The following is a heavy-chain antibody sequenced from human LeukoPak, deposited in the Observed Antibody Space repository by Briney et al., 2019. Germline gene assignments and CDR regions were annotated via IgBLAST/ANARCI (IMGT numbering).Heavy chain of an antibody. CDR3: ARQRIRDYDFWSGYYTHGWFDP. D-gene: IGHD3-3*01. J-gene: IGHJ5*02. CDR2: IYYSGST. CDR1: GGSISSGGYY. Sequence: PSETLSLTCTVSGGSISSGGYYWSWIRQHPGKGLEWIGYIYYSGSTYYNPSLKSRLTISVDTSRNQFSLKLSSVTAADTAVYYCARQRIRDYDFWSGYYTHGWFDPWGQGTLVTVSS. V-gene: IGHV4-31*03.